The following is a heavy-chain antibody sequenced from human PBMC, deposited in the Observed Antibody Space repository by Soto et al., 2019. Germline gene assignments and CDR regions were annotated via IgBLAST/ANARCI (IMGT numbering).Heavy chain of an antibody. CDR2: IVVGSGNT. CDR1: GFTFTSSA. Sequence: SVKVSCKASGFTFTSSAVQWVRQARGQRLEWIGWIVVGSGNTNYAQKFQERVTITRDMSTSTAYMELSSLRSEDTAVYYCAAERVRYCSGGSCYPDSFYYYGMDVWGQGTTVNVSS. J-gene: IGHJ6*02. CDR3: AAERVRYCSGGSCYPDSFYYYGMDV. D-gene: IGHD2-15*01. V-gene: IGHV1-58*01.